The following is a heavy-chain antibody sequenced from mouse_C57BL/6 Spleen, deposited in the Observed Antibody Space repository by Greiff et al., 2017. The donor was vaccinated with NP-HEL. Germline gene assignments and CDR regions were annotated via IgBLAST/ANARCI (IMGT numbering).Heavy chain of an antibody. CDR3: ARRGLRRALYAMDY. Sequence: EVKLMESGGGLVKPGGSLKLSCAASGFTFSDYGMHWVRQAPEKGLEWVAYISSGSSTIYSADTVKGRFTISRDNAKNTLFLQMASLRSEDTAMYYCARRGLRRALYAMDYWGQGTSVTVSS. CDR1: GFTFSDYG. D-gene: IGHD2-2*01. V-gene: IGHV5-17*01. CDR2: ISSGSSTI. J-gene: IGHJ4*01.